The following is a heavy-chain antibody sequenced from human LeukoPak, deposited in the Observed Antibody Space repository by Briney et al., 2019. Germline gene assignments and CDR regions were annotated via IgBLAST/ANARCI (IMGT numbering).Heavy chain of an antibody. CDR3: ARCRSYFDY. CDR2: ISGSGGST. V-gene: IGHV3-23*01. Sequence: PGGPLRLSCAASGFTFSSYSMSWVRQAPGKGLEWVSAISGSGGSTYYADSVKGRFTISRDNSKNTLYLQMNSLRAEDTAVYYCARCRSYFDYWGQGTLVTVSS. J-gene: IGHJ4*02. CDR1: GFTFSSYS.